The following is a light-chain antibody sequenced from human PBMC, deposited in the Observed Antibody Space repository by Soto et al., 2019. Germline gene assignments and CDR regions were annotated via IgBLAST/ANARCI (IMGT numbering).Light chain of an antibody. CDR2: EVT. CDR3: SSYTTSSTRV. J-gene: IGLJ1*01. CDR1: SSDVGDYNF. Sequence: QSVLTQPASVSGSPGQSITISCTGTSSDVGDYNFVSWYQQHPGKAPKLMIFEVTNRPSGVSNRFSGSKSGNTASLTISGLQAEDEAHYYCSSYTTSSTRVFGTGTKVTVL. V-gene: IGLV2-14*01.